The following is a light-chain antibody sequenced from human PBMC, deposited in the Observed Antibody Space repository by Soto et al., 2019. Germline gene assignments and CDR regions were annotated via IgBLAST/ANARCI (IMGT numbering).Light chain of an antibody. CDR2: SNY. V-gene: IGLV1-44*01. CDR3: SAWDANLNGYV. J-gene: IGLJ1*01. Sequence: QSVLTQPPSASGTPGQRVTISCSGSSSNIGSKTVNWYQQLPGTAPKLLIYSNYQRPSGVPDRFSGSKSGTPASLAISGHQSEDEADYYCSAWDANLNGYVFGTGTKVTV. CDR1: SSNIGSKT.